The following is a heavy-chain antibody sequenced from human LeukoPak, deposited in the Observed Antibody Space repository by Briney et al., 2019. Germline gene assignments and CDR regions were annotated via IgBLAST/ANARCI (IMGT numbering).Heavy chain of an antibody. D-gene: IGHD2-15*01. J-gene: IGHJ4*02. CDR1: GYTFTSYA. CDR2: INAGNGNT. V-gene: IGHV1-3*01. Sequence: ASVTVSCKASGYTFTSYAMHWVRQAPGQRLEWMGWINAGNGNTKYSQKFQGRVTITRDTSASTAYMELSSLRSEDTAVYYCASGCSGGSCYGHWGQGTLVTVSS. CDR3: ASGCSGGSCYGH.